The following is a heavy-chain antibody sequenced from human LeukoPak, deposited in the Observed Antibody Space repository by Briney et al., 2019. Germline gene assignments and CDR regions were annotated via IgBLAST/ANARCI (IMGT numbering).Heavy chain of an antibody. CDR2: ISAYNGNT. V-gene: IGHV1-18*01. CDR1: GYTFINYG. Sequence: ASVKVSCKAAGYTFINYGINWVRQAPGQGLEWMGWISAYNGNTNYAQKLQGRVTMTTDTSTSTAYMELRSLRSDDTAVYYCARHSGSFLFDYWGQGTLVTVSS. D-gene: IGHD1-26*01. J-gene: IGHJ4*02. CDR3: ARHSGSFLFDY.